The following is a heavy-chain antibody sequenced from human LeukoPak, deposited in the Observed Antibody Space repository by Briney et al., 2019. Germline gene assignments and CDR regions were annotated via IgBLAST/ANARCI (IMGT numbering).Heavy chain of an antibody. CDR3: ARDDLGGAAAGHE. CDR1: GYTFTSYD. Sequence: ASVKVSCKASGYTFTSYDINWVRQATGQGLEWMGWMNPNSGNTGYAQKFQGRVTMTRDMSTSTVYMELSSLRSEDTAVYYCARDDLGGAAAGHEWGQGTLVTVSS. V-gene: IGHV1-8*01. J-gene: IGHJ4*02. CDR2: MNPNSGNT. D-gene: IGHD6-13*01.